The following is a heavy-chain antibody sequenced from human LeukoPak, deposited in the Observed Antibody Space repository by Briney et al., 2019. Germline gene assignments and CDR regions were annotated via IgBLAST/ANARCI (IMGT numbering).Heavy chain of an antibody. CDR3: ARGGFYCSSTSCYGEPFDY. V-gene: IGHV4-4*07. D-gene: IGHD2-2*01. Sequence: PSETLSLTCTVSGGSISSYYWSWIRQPAGKGLEWIGRIYTSGSTNYNPSLKSRVTMSVDTSKNQFSLKLSSVTAADTAVYYCARGGFYCSSTSCYGEPFDYWGQGTLVTVSS. CDR1: GGSISSYY. J-gene: IGHJ4*02. CDR2: IYTSGST.